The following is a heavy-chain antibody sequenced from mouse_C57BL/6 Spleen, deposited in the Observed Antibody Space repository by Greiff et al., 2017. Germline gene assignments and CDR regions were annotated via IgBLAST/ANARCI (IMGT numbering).Heavy chain of an antibody. CDR2: IYPGDGDT. CDR3: ARKRYGNYFDY. J-gene: IGHJ2*01. D-gene: IGHD2-1*01. CDR1: GYAFSSSW. V-gene: IGHV1-82*01. Sequence: VQLQQSGPELVKPGASVKISCKASGYAFSSSWMNWVKQRPGKGLEWIGRIYPGDGDTNYNGKFKGKATLTADKSSSTAYMQLISLTSEDSAVYFCARKRYGNYFDYWGQGTTLTVSS.